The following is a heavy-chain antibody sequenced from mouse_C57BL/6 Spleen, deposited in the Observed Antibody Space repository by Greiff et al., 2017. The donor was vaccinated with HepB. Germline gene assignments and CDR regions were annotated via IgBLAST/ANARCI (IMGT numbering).Heavy chain of an antibody. V-gene: IGHV5-4*03. CDR2: ISDGGSYT. J-gene: IGHJ2*01. D-gene: IGHD2-5*01. CDR1: GFTFSSYA. CDR3: ARAYYSNYFDY. Sequence: EVKLVESGGGLVKPGGSLKLSCAASGFTFSSYAMSWVRQTPEKRLEWVATISDGGSYTYYPDNVKGRFTISRDNAKNNPYLQMSHLKSEDTAMYYCARAYYSNYFDYWGQGTTLTVSS.